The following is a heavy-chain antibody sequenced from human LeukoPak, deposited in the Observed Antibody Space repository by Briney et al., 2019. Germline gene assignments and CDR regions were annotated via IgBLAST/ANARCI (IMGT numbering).Heavy chain of an antibody. CDR3: ARDPSNTSGWMTWFDP. D-gene: IGHD6-19*01. CDR1: GYTFTRHG. CDR2: ISGYNGDT. V-gene: IGHV1-18*01. Sequence: ASVTVSCTASGYTFTRHGVSWVRQAPGQGLEWMGWISGYNGDTNYAQKFQGRVTVTTDTSTSTAYMELRSLTSDDTAVYYCARDPSNTSGWMTWFDPWGQGTLVTVSS. J-gene: IGHJ5*02.